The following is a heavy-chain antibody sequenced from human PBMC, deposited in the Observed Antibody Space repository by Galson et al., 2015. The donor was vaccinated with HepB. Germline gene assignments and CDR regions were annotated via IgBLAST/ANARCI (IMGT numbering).Heavy chain of an antibody. CDR3: ALTYRVGMGYYYGLDV. D-gene: IGHD5/OR15-5a*01. Sequence: PALVKPTQTLTLTCTFSGFSLKRSGMRVSWVRQPPGKALEWLARIDWDDDKFYSTSLKTRLTISKDTSKNQVFLTMTNMDPVDTATYYCALTYRVGMGYYYGLDVWGQGTTVTVSS. CDR2: IDWDDDK. CDR1: GFSLKRSGMR. J-gene: IGHJ6*02. V-gene: IGHV2-70*04.